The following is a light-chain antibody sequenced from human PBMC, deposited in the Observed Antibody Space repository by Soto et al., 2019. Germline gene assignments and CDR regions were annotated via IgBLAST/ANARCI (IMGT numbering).Light chain of an antibody. CDR2: EVS. CDR1: SSDVGNYNY. V-gene: IGLV2-8*01. Sequence: QSALTQPLSASGSPGPSVTISCTGTSSDVGNYNYVSWYQQHPGKAPKLMIYEVSKRPSGVPDRFSGSKSGNTASLTVSGLQAEDEADYYCSSYAGSKTLFGGGTKVTVL. J-gene: IGLJ3*02. CDR3: SSYAGSKTL.